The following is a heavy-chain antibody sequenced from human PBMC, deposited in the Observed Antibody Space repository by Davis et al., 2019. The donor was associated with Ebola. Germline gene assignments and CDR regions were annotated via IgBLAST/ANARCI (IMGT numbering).Heavy chain of an antibody. CDR1: GYTFTSYG. D-gene: IGHD3-10*01. J-gene: IGHJ5*02. Sequence: SVKVSCKASGYTFTSYGISWVRQAPGQGLEWMGGIIPIFGTANCAQKFQGRVTITADESTSTAYMELSSLRSEDTAVYYCARDRGVQGFDPWGQGTLVTVSS. CDR2: IIPIFGTA. CDR3: ARDRGVQGFDP. V-gene: IGHV1-69*13.